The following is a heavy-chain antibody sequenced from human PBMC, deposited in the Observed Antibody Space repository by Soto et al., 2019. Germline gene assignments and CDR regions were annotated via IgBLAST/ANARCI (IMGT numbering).Heavy chain of an antibody. Sequence: GGSLRLSCAASGFSFSDYWMSWVRQAPGKGLEWVANVKQDGSERYYVDSVKGRFTISRDNARNSLYLQMNSLRAEDTAVYYCARERVVVPATIFYYYALDVWGQGTTVTVSS. CDR3: ARERVVVPATIFYYYALDV. V-gene: IGHV3-7*05. D-gene: IGHD2-15*01. J-gene: IGHJ6*02. CDR2: VKQDGSER. CDR1: GFSFSDYW.